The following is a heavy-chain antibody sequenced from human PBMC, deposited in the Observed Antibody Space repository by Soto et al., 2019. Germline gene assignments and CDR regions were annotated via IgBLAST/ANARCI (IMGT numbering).Heavy chain of an antibody. J-gene: IGHJ4*02. CDR2: ISGTGGST. CDR3: ANVPLKYTGSYLDY. V-gene: IGHV3-23*01. Sequence: EVILLDSGGGLVQPGGSLRLSCTASGFTYSTYDMSWVRQAPGKGLEWVSSISGTGGSTYYADSVRGRFTISRDNSKNTLYLQMNSLRAEDTAIYYCANVPLKYTGSYLDYWGQGTLVTVSS. CDR1: GFTYSTYD. D-gene: IGHD1-26*01.